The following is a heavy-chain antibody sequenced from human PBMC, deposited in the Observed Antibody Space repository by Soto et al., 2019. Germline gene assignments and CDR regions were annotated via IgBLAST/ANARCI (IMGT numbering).Heavy chain of an antibody. CDR1: GGSFSGYY. CDR2: INQSGST. D-gene: IGHD6-13*01. J-gene: IGHJ4*02. CDR3: ARTYSSSWSPLEY. Sequence: QVQLQQWGAGLLKPSETLSLTCAVYGGSFSGYYWSWIRQPPGKGLEWIGEINQSGSTNYNPSLKSRVTISVDTSKNQFSLKLTSVTAADTAVYYCARTYSSSWSPLEYWSQGTPVTVSS. V-gene: IGHV4-34*01.